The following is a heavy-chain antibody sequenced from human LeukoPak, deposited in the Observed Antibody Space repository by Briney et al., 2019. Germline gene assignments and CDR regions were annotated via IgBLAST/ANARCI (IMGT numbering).Heavy chain of an antibody. CDR2: IYYSGST. V-gene: IGHV4-39*07. D-gene: IGHD5-18*01. CDR1: GVSISSSSYY. CDR3: ARGVPSYGSDH. J-gene: IGHJ4*02. Sequence: PSETLSLTCTVSGVSISSSSYYWGWLRQPPGKGLEWIVSIYYSGSTYYNPSLKSRVTISVDTSKNQFSLKQSSVTAADTAVYYCARGVPSYGSDHWGQGTLVTVSS.